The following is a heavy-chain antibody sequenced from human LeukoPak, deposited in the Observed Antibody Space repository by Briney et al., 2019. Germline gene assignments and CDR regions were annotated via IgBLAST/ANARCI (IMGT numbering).Heavy chain of an antibody. J-gene: IGHJ3*02. CDR3: ARSSYSSGSDAFDI. CDR1: GYTFTSYD. V-gene: IGHV1-8*01. CDR2: MNPNSGNT. Sequence: GASVKVSCKASGYTFTSYDINWVRQATGQGLEWMGWMNPNSGNTGYTQKFQGRVTMTRDTSISTACMEMSSLIYDDTAVYYCARSSYSSGSDAFDIWGQGTMVTVSS. D-gene: IGHD6-19*01.